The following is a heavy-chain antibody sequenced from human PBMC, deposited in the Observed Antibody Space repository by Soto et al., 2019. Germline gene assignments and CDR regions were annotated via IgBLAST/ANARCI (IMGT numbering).Heavy chain of an antibody. J-gene: IGHJ6*02. V-gene: IGHV1-3*01. CDR3: ATSTIDTSTWKQYFYGMDV. CDR1: EDTFTRYV. D-gene: IGHD6-13*01. Sequence: QVQLVQSGAEVKKPGASVKVSCKASEDTFTRYVIHWVRHAPGQRLEWMGWINAGNGNTKYSQNFQGRVTITRDASASTAYMELSSLRSQDTAVYYCATSTIDTSTWKQYFYGMDVWGQGSTVTVSS. CDR2: INAGNGNT.